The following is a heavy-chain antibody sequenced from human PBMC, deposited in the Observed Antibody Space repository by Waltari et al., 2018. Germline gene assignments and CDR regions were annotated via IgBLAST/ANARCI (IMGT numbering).Heavy chain of an antibody. J-gene: IGHJ4*02. V-gene: IGHV4-4*07. CDR1: GGSISSYY. CDR2: IYTSGST. D-gene: IGHD3-22*01. Sequence: QVQLQESGPGLVKPSETLSLTCTVSGGSISSYYWSWIRQPAGRGLEWIGRIYTSGSTNYNPSLKSRVTMSVDTSKNQFSLKLSSVTAADTAVYYCARERVEPNYYDSSGGFDYWGQGTLVTVSS. CDR3: ARERVEPNYYDSSGGFDY.